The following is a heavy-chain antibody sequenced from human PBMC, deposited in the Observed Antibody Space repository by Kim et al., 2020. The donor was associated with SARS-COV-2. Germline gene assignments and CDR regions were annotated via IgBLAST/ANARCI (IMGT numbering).Heavy chain of an antibody. D-gene: IGHD1-26*01. CDR1: GYTFTSYD. V-gene: IGHV1-8*01. J-gene: IGHJ5*02. CDR3: ARGRWELLPRGANWFDP. Sequence: ASVKVSCKASGYTFTSYDINWVRQATGQGLEWMGWMNPNSGNTGYAQKFQGRVTMTRNTSISTAYMELSSLRSEDTAVYYCARGRWELLPRGANWFDPWGQGTLVTVSS. CDR2: MNPNSGNT.